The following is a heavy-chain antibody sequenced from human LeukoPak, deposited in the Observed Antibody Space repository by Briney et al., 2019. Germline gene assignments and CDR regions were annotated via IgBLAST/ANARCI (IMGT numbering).Heavy chain of an antibody. CDR3: ARDRGGSYSAIDY. Sequence: GGSLRLTCAASGFTFSSYSLNWVRQAPGKGLEWASFISSSSITIYYADSLKGRFTISRDNAEKSLYLQMNSLRAEDTAVYYCARDRGGSYSAIDYWGQGTLVTVSS. V-gene: IGHV3-48*04. CDR2: ISSSSITI. D-gene: IGHD2-15*01. CDR1: GFTFSSYS. J-gene: IGHJ4*02.